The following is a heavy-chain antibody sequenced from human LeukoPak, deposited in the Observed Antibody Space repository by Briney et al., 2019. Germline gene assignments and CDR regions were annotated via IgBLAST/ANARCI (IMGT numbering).Heavy chain of an antibody. D-gene: IGHD2-2*01. Sequence: PSETLSLTCTVSGGPISSGGYYWSWLRQPAGKGLEWIGRIETSGTTKYNPSLNSRVTISVDTSKNQFSLKLSSVTAADTAVYYCARYHMLNRGVNWFDPWGRGTLVTVSS. CDR2: IETSGTT. J-gene: IGHJ5*02. V-gene: IGHV4-61*02. CDR3: ARYHMLNRGVNWFDP. CDR1: GGPISSGGYY.